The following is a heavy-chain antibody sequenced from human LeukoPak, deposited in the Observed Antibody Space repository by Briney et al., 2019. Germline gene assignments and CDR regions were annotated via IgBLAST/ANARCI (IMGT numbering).Heavy chain of an antibody. CDR2: MNPNSGNT. Sequence: ASVKVSCKASGYTFTSYDINWVRQATGQGLEWMGWMNPNSGNTGYAQKFQGRVTMTRNTSISTAYMELSSLRSEDTAVYYRARAPTGYSYGPYYYYYYGMDVWGQGTTVTVSS. CDR1: GYTFTSYD. CDR3: ARAPTGYSYGPYYYYYYGMDV. D-gene: IGHD5-18*01. V-gene: IGHV1-8*01. J-gene: IGHJ6*02.